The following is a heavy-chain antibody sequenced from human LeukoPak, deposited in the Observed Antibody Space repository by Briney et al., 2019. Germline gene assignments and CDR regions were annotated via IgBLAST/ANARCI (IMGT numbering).Heavy chain of an antibody. CDR2: IRFDGGNK. V-gene: IGHV3-30*02. D-gene: IGHD2/OR15-2a*01. CDR3: AKEATSPTYYYYYYYMDD. J-gene: IGHJ6*03. Sequence: PGGSLRLSCAASGFTFSSYGMHWVRQAAGKGLEWVAFIRFDGGNKYYGDFVKGRFTISRDNSKNTLYLQMNSLRPEDTAIYYCAKEATSPTYYYYYYYMDDWGKGTTITVSS. CDR1: GFTFSSYG.